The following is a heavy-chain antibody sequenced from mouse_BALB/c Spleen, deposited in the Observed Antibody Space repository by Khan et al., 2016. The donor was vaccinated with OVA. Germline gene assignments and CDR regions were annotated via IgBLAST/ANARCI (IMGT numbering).Heavy chain of an antibody. CDR1: GFTFSTYG. V-gene: IGHV5-6*01. Sequence: EVELVESGGDLVKPGGSLKLSCAASGFTFSTYGMSWVRQTPDKRLEWVATISTGGSYTYYPDSVKGRFTISRDNAKNTLYLQMSSLKSEDTAMYYCSRLAYYYNSEGFAYWGQGTLVNVSA. J-gene: IGHJ3*01. D-gene: IGHD1-1*02. CDR2: ISTGGSYT. CDR3: SRLAYYYNSEGFAY.